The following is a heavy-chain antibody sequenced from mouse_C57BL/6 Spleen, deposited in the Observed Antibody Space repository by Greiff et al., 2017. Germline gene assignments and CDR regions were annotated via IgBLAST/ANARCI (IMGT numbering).Heavy chain of an antibody. CDR3: ERHEMYCNLYYFDY. CDR2: FYPGSGSI. CDR1: GYTFTEYA. V-gene: IGHV1-62-2*01. D-gene: IGHD2-10*02. J-gene: IGHJ2*01. Sequence: VQLQQSGAELVKPGASLKLSCAASGYTFTEYAIHWVKQRSGQSLEWIGWFYPGSGSIKYNEKFKDKATLTTDKSSSTVYMELSRLTSEDSAVYFCERHEMYCNLYYFDYWGQGTTLTVSS.